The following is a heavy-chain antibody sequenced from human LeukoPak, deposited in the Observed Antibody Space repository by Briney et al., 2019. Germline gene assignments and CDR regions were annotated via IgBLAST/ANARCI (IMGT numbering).Heavy chain of an antibody. CDR1: GGSISSYY. CDR3: ARGEMATTPFIDY. CDR2: IYYSGST. J-gene: IGHJ4*02. D-gene: IGHD5-24*01. Sequence: PSETLSLTCTVSGGSISSYYWSWIRQPPGKGLEWIGYIYYSGSTNYNPSLKSRVTISVDTSKNQFSLKLSSVTAADTAVYYCARGEMATTPFIDYWGQGTLVTVAS. V-gene: IGHV4-59*01.